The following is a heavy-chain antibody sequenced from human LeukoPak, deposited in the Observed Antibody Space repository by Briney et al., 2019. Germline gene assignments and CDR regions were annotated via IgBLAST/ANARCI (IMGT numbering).Heavy chain of an antibody. CDR3: AKDWPHSGVITRDYYYYYGMDV. CDR2: ISGDGGST. J-gene: IGHJ6*02. Sequence: PGGSLRLSCAASGFTFDDYAMHWVRQAPGKGLEWVSLISGDGGSTYYADSVKGRFTISRDNSKNSLYLQMNSLRTEDTALYYCAKDWPHSGVITRDYYYYYGMDVWGQGTTVTVSS. D-gene: IGHD3-22*01. CDR1: GFTFDDYA. V-gene: IGHV3-43*02.